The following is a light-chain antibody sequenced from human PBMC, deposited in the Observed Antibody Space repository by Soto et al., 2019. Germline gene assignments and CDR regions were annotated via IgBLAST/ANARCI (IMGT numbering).Light chain of an antibody. CDR3: SSYTSSSTVV. CDR1: SSDVGAYNT. Sequence: QSALTQPASVSGSPGQSITISCTGTSSDVGAYNTVSWYQQHPGKVPKLMLYDVSNRPSEVSNRFSGSKSGNTASLIISGLQAEDEADYYCSSYTSSSTVVFGGGTKLTVL. J-gene: IGLJ3*02. V-gene: IGLV2-14*03. CDR2: DVS.